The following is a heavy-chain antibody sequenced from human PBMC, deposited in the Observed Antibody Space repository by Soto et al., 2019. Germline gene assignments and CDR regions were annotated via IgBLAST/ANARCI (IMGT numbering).Heavy chain of an antibody. Sequence: GGSLRLSCAASGFTFSSYSMNWVRQAPGKGLEWVSSISSSSSYIYYADSVKGRFTISRDNAKNSLYLQMNSLRAEDTAVYYCARVGRFGELQSYYMDVWGKGTTVTVSS. J-gene: IGHJ6*03. CDR2: ISSSSSYI. V-gene: IGHV3-21*01. D-gene: IGHD3-10*01. CDR1: GFTFSSYS. CDR3: ARVGRFGELQSYYMDV.